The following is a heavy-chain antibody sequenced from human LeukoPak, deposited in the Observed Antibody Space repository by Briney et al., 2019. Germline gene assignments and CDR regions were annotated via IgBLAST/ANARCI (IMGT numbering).Heavy chain of an antibody. CDR1: GFTFSSYS. J-gene: IGHJ4*02. Sequence: GGSLRLSCAASGFTFSSYSMNWVRQAPGKGLEWVSYISSSSSTIYYADSVKGRFTISRDNAKNSLYPQMNSLRAEDTAVYYCARGAWRGYDFWSGQIDYWGQGTLVTVSS. D-gene: IGHD3-3*01. V-gene: IGHV3-48*01. CDR2: ISSSSSTI. CDR3: ARGAWRGYDFWSGQIDY.